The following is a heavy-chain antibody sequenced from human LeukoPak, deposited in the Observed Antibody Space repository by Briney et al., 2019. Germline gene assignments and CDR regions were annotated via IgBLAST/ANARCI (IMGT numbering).Heavy chain of an antibody. V-gene: IGHV2-70*04. CDR1: GFSLSTSGMR. Sequence: SGPALVKPTQTLTLTCTFSGFSLSTSGMRVSWIRQPPGKALEWLARIDWDDDKFYSTSLKTRLTISNDTSKNQVVLTMTNMDPVDTATYYCARNFGYYDFWSGYYLGSGYFDYWGQGTLVTVSS. CDR3: ARNFGYYDFWSGYYLGSGYFDY. J-gene: IGHJ4*02. CDR2: IDWDDDK. D-gene: IGHD3-3*01.